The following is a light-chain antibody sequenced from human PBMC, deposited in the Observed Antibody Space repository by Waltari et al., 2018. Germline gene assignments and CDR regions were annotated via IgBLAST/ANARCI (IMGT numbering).Light chain of an antibody. J-gene: IGLJ3*02. CDR2: LEGSGMY. CDR1: SGHSTYI. Sequence: QPVLTQSSSSSASLRSSLRPTCTLSSGHSTYIIARHHPQPGKAPRYLMHLEGSGMYNKGSGVPDRFSGSSAGADRYLTISNLQSEDEADYYCETWDSKTLGVFGGGTKLTVL. CDR3: ETWDSKTLGV. V-gene: IGLV4-60*03.